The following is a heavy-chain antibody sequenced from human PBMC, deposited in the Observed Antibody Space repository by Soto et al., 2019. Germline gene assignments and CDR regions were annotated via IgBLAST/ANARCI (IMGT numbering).Heavy chain of an antibody. CDR1: VGSFSGYY. CDR2: INHSGST. V-gene: IGHV4-34*01. D-gene: IGHD3-9*01. CDR3: ARVGVLRYFDWLLYHYYFEY. Sequence: PSETLSLTCAFYVGSFSGYYWSCIRHPPGKWLEWIGEINHSGSTNYNPSLKSRVTISVDTSKNQFSLKLSSVTAADTAVYYCARVGVLRYFDWLLYHYYFEYWGQGTLVSVSS. J-gene: IGHJ4*02.